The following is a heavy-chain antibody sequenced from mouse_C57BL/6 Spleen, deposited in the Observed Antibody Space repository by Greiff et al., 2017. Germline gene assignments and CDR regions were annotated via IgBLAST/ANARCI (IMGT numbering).Heavy chain of an antibody. CDR3: ARGGTGGYFDY. V-gene: IGHV1-26*01. J-gene: IGHJ2*01. D-gene: IGHD3-3*01. CDR2: INPNNGGT. Sequence: EVQLQQSGPELVKPGASVKISCKASGYTFTDYYMNWVKQSHGKSLEWIGDINPNNGGTSYNQKFKGKATLTVDKSSSTAYMELRSLTSEDSAVYYCARGGTGGYFDYWGQGTTLTVSS. CDR1: GYTFTDYY.